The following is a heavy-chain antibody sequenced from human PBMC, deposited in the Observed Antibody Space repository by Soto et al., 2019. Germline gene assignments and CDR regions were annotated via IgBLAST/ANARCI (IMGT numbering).Heavy chain of an antibody. J-gene: IGHJ4*02. CDR2: IYHSGGT. Sequence: SETLSLTCVVSGGSISSGGYSWSWIRQPPGKGLEWIGYIYHSGGTYYNPSLTSRVTISADRSQNQFFLKLTSVTAADTAVYYCARSDGDFDYWGQGTLVTVSS. V-gene: IGHV4-30-2*01. CDR3: ARSDGDFDY. CDR1: GGSISSGGYS. D-gene: IGHD4-17*01.